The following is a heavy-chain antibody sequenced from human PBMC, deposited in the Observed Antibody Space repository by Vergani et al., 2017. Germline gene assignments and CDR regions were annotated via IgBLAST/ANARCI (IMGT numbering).Heavy chain of an antibody. J-gene: IGHJ4*02. CDR3: AKDYGSGSYYPDYFDY. Sequence: QVQLVESGGGVVQPGRSLRLSCAASGFTFSSYGMHWVRQAPGKGLEWVAVISYDGSNKYYADSVKGRFTISRDNSKNTLYLQMNSLRAEDTAVYYCAKDYGSGSYYPDYFDYWGQGTLVTVSS. CDR2: ISYDGSNK. CDR1: GFTFSSYG. D-gene: IGHD3-10*01. V-gene: IGHV3-30*18.